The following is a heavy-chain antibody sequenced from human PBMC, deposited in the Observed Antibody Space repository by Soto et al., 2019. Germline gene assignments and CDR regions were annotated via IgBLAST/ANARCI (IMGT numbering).Heavy chain of an antibody. CDR1: GGSISSYY. Sequence: KASETLSLTCTVSGGSISSYYWSWIRQPAGKGLEWIGRIYTSGSTNYNPSLKSRVTMSVDTSKNQFSLKLSSVTAADTAVYYCARGREQWLVDAFDIWGQGTMVTVSS. V-gene: IGHV4-4*07. CDR2: IYTSGST. J-gene: IGHJ3*02. D-gene: IGHD6-19*01. CDR3: ARGREQWLVDAFDI.